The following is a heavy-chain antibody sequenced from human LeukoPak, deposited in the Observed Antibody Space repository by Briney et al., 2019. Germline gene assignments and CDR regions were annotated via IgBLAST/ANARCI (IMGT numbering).Heavy chain of an antibody. CDR2: INRSGST. D-gene: IGHD3-10*01. CDR1: GGSFSGYY. J-gene: IGHJ4*02. CDR3: ATTMVRGVVGY. Sequence: SETLSLNCTVYGGSFSGYYWSWIRQPPGKGLEWIGEINRSGSTNYNPSLKSRVTISVDTSKNQFSLKLSSVTAADTAVYYCATTMVRGVVGYWGQGTLVTVSS. V-gene: IGHV4-34*01.